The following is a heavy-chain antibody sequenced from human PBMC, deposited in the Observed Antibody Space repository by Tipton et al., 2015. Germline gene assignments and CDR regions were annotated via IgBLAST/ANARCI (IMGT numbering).Heavy chain of an antibody. V-gene: IGHV3-30*03. J-gene: IGHJ4*02. CDR3: GGVLLGY. D-gene: IGHD1-1*01. CDR1: GFSFSSYG. CDR2: ISYDGSTK. Sequence: SLRLSCAASGFSFSSYGMHWVRQAPGKGLEWVAIISYDGSTKEYADCVKGRFTISRDNSKNTLYLQMNSLRAEDTAVYYCGGVLLGYGGQGNLVTVSS.